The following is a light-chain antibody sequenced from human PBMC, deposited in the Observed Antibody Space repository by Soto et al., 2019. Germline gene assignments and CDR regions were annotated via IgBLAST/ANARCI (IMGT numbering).Light chain of an antibody. J-gene: IGLJ1*01. V-gene: IGLV2-14*03. CDR3: TSYTSSTPFYV. Sequence: QSVLNKPASVSGAHGRSIAISYNADRTEVDGYDYVSWYQQHPGQAPQLIIYDVYNRPSGVSHRFSGSKSGDTASLTISGLQAEDEADYYCTSYTSSTPFYVLGTGTRSPS. CDR1: RTEVDGYDY. CDR2: DVY.